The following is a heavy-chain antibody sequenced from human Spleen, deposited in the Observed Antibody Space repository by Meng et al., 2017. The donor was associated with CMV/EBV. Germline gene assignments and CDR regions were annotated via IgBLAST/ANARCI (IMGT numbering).Heavy chain of an antibody. CDR3: ARAGYCSGGSCYINAFDI. D-gene: IGHD2-15*01. Sequence: SETLSLTCTVSGGSISSSRYYWGWIRQPPGKGLEWIGSIYYSGSTNYNPSLKSRVTISVDTSKNQFSLKLSSVTAADTAVYYCARAGYCSGGSCYINAFDIWGQGTMVTVSS. CDR2: IYYSGST. CDR1: GGSISSSRYY. V-gene: IGHV4-39*07. J-gene: IGHJ3*02.